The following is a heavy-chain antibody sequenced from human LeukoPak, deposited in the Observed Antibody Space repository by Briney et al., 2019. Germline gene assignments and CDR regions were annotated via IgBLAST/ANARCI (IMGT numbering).Heavy chain of an antibody. CDR2: INDSGST. Sequence: SETLSLTCTVSGGSLSGYYWSWIRQPPGKGLEWIGLINDSGSTKCNPSLKSRVTISVDTSKNQFSLKVNSVTAADTAVYYCARRAYFDYWGQGTLVTVSS. CDR3: ARRAYFDY. J-gene: IGHJ4*02. CDR1: GGSLSGYY. V-gene: IGHV4-59*01.